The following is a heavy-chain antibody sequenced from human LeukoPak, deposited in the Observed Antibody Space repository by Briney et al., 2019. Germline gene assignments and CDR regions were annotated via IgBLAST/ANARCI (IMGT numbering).Heavy chain of an antibody. J-gene: IGHJ5*02. D-gene: IGHD3-9*01. V-gene: IGHV4-38-2*02. CDR2: VYHGGST. CDR1: GYSISSGYY. Sequence: SETLSLICSVSGYSISSGYYWGWVRQPTGQGLEWIRTVYHGGSTYYNPSLRSRVTISIETSKYQFSLKLRSVTAADTAVYYCARVPGVYYDILTGYGSGWFDPWGQGTLVTVPS. CDR3: ARVPGVYYDILTGYGSGWFDP.